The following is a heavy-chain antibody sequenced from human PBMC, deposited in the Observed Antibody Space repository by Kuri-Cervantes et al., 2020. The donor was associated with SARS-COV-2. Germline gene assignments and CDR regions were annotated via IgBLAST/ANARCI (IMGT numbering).Heavy chain of an antibody. D-gene: IGHD6-13*01. CDR3: AREGYEAANFDY. Sequence: ASVKVSCKASGYTFTDYYMHWVRQAPGQGLEWMGWINPNSGGTNYAQKFQGRVTMTRDTSISTAYMELSRLRSEDTAVYYCAREGYEAANFDYWGQGTLVTVSS. CDR1: GYTFTDYY. CDR2: INPNSGGT. V-gene: IGHV1-2*02. J-gene: IGHJ4*02.